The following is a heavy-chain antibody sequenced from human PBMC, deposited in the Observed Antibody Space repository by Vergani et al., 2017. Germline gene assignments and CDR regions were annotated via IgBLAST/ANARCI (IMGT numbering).Heavy chain of an antibody. D-gene: IGHD3-22*01. CDR3: ARGRYYYDSSGYYSLYFQH. J-gene: IGHJ1*01. CDR1: GGSISSSNW. Sequence: QVQLQDSGPGLVKPSGTLSLTCAVSGGSISSSNWWSWVRQPPGKGLEWIGEIYHSGSTTYNPSLKSRVTISVDKSKNQFSLKLSSVTAADTAVYYCARGRYYYDSSGYYSLYFQHWGQGTLVTVSS. V-gene: IGHV4-4*02. CDR2: IYHSGST.